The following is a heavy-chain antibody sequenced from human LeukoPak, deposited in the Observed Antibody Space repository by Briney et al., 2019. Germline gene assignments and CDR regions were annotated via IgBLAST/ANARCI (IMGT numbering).Heavy chain of an antibody. CDR3: ATYKVNPSSAAGPDAFDI. CDR2: FDPEDGET. CDR1: GYTLTELS. Sequence: GASVKVSCKVSGYTLTELSMHWVRQAPGKGLEWMGGFDPEDGETIYAQKFQGRVTMTEDTSTDTAYMELSSLRSEDTAVYYCATYKVNPSSAAGPDAFDIWGQGTMVTVSS. J-gene: IGHJ3*02. D-gene: IGHD6-13*01. V-gene: IGHV1-24*01.